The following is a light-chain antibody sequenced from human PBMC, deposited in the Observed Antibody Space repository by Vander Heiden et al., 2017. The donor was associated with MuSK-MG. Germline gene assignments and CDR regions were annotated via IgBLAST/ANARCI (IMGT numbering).Light chain of an antibody. V-gene: IGLV4-69*01. Sequence: QLVLTQSPSASASLGASVKLTCTLSSGHSSYAIAWHQQTERGPRYLMSLNSDGSHIKGDGIPDRFSGFISGAERYLTISSLQDDDEADYCCQTWGTAIVVFGGGTKLTVL. J-gene: IGLJ2*01. CDR3: QTWGTAIVV. CDR1: SGHSSYA. CDR2: LNSDGSH.